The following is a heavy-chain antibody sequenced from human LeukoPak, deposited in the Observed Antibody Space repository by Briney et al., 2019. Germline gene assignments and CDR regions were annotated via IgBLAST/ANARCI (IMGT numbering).Heavy chain of an antibody. V-gene: IGHV5-51*01. D-gene: IGHD6-25*01. CDR3: ARQGGVAALNWFDP. J-gene: IGHJ5*02. CDR2: IYPGNSDT. Sequence: GESLLISSKGSGESFITYWIRCVRRLPGKGLEGRGFIYPGNSDTRYSPPVPGQVTISADKSISTAYLQWSSLKASDTAMYYCARQGGVAALNWFDPWGQGTLVTVSS. CDR1: GESFITYW.